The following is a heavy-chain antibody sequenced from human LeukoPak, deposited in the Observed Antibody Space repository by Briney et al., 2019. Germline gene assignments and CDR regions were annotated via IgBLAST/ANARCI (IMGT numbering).Heavy chain of an antibody. CDR3: ARDPGYCTNGVCQKWFDP. V-gene: IGHV4-59*01. CDR1: GGSISSYY. CDR2: IYYSGST. J-gene: IGHJ5*02. D-gene: IGHD2-8*01. Sequence: SGTLSLTCTVSGGSISSYYWSWIRQPPGKGLEWIGYIYYSGSTNYNPSLKSRVTISVDTSKNQFSLKLSSVTAADTAVYYCARDPGYCTNGVCQKWFDPWGQGTLVTVSS.